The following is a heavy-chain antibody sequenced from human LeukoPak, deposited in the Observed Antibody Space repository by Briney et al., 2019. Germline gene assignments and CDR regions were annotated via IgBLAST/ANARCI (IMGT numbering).Heavy chain of an antibody. J-gene: IGHJ3*02. V-gene: IGHV4-31*03. CDR2: IYYSGST. CDR1: GGSISSGGYY. Sequence: PSQTLSLTCTVSGGSISSGGYYWSWIRQHPGKGLEWIGYIYYSGSTYYNPSLKSRVTISVDTSKNQFSLKLSSVTAADTAVYYCARGPQGGQQLADIWGQGTMVTVSS. CDR3: ARGPQGGQQLADI. D-gene: IGHD6-13*01.